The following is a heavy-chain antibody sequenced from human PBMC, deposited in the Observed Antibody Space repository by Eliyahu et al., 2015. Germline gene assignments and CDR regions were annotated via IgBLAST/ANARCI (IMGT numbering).Heavy chain of an antibody. CDR2: IYYSGST. CDR1: GGSXXSSSYY. Sequence: QLQLQESGPGLVKPSETLSLTCTVSGGSXXSSSYYWGWXRQPPGKGLEWIGSIYYSGSTYYNPSLKSRVTISVDTSKNQFSLKLSSVTAADTAVYYCARDKVGDCSGGSCYSQRKHYYYGMDVWGQGTTVTVSS. CDR3: ARDKVGDCSGGSCYSQRKHYYYGMDV. V-gene: IGHV4-39*07. J-gene: IGHJ6*02. D-gene: IGHD2-15*01.